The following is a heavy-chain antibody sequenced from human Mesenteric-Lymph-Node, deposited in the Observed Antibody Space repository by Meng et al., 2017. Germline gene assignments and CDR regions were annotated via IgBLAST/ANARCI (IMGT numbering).Heavy chain of an antibody. D-gene: IGHD5-18*01. CDR2: INDRGDNT. CDR1: GFTFSNYA. Sequence: GESLKISCAASGFTFSNYALSWVRQAPGKGLQWVSTINDRGDNTYYADSVKGRFTISRDNSKNTLYLQMNSLRAEDTALYYCAKDRRYSYGLGLTDFWGQGTLVTVSS. V-gene: IGHV3-23*01. CDR3: AKDRRYSYGLGLTDF. J-gene: IGHJ4*02.